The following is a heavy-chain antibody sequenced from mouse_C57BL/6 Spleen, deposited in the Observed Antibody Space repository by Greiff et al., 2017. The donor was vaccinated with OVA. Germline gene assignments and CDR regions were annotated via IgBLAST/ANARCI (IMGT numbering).Heavy chain of an antibody. CDR1: GYAFSSSW. Sequence: VQVVESGPELVKPGASVKISCKASGYAFSSSWMNWVKQRPGTGLEWIGRIYPGDGDTNYNGKFKGKATLTADKSSSTAYMQLSSLTSEDSAVYFCARVGTTVYYAMDYWGQGTSVTVSS. J-gene: IGHJ4*01. CDR2: IYPGDGDT. CDR3: ARVGTTVYYAMDY. D-gene: IGHD1-1*01. V-gene: IGHV1-82*01.